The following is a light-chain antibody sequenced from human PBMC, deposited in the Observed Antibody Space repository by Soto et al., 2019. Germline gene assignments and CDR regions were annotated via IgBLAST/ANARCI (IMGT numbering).Light chain of an antibody. V-gene: IGKV1-5*01. CDR1: QTVERR. CDR2: DVS. Sequence: DIQMTQSPSTLPASVGDRVTISCRASQTVERRLVWYQQKPGKAPKLLISDVSTLERGVPSRFSGSGSATEFTLTISGLQSDDFATYYCQQYKDHVWTFGQGTKV. CDR3: QQYKDHVWT. J-gene: IGKJ1*01.